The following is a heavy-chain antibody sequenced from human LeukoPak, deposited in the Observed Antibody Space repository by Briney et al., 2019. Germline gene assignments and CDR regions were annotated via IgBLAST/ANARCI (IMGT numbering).Heavy chain of an antibody. Sequence: GGSLRLSCAASGFTVGSNHMSWVRQAPGKGLEWVSFIYTTGRTYYADSVKGRFTISRDDSKNTVFLQMNSLRAEDTAVYYCARDPPMTTDFALDVWGQGTTVTVSS. CDR3: ARDPPMTTDFALDV. CDR1: GFTVGSNH. J-gene: IGHJ6*02. CDR2: IYTTGRT. D-gene: IGHD4-11*01. V-gene: IGHV3-66*01.